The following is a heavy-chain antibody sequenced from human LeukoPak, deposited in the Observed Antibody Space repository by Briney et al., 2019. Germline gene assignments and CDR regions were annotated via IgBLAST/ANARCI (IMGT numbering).Heavy chain of an antibody. CDR3: ARGRKSQTIFGVVITYYMDV. CDR2: INHSGST. J-gene: IGHJ6*03. D-gene: IGHD3-3*01. CDR1: GGSFSGYY. Sequence: SETLSLTCAVYGGSFSGYYWSWIRQPPGKGLEWIGEINHSGSTNYNPSLKSRVTISVDTSKNQFSLKLSSVTAADTAVYYCARGRKSQTIFGVVITYYMDVWGKGTTVTVSS. V-gene: IGHV4-34*01.